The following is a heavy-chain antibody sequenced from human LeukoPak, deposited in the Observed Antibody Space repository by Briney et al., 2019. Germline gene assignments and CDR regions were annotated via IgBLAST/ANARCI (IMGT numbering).Heavy chain of an antibody. V-gene: IGHV1-46*01. CDR1: GYTFTSYD. Sequence: ASVKVSCKASGYTFTSYDINWVRQATGQGLEWMGTIHPGRDTTTYAQNFRGRVTMTRDTSTRTVHMELNSLGSGDTAVYYCARPDSTSSRSFFPYWGQGTLVTVSS. J-gene: IGHJ1*01. CDR2: IHPGRDTT. D-gene: IGHD6-6*01. CDR3: ARPDSTSSRSFFPY.